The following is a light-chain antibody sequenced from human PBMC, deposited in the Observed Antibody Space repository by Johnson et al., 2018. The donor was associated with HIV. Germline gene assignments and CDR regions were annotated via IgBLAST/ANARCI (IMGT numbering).Light chain of an antibody. Sequence: QPVLTQPPSVSAAPGQKVTMSCSGSSSNIGNNYVSWYQQLPGRAPKLLIYDNNKRPSGIPDRFSGSKSGTSATLGITGLQTGDEADYYCGTWDSSLRVGFFGTGTKVTVL. CDR1: SSNIGNNY. V-gene: IGLV1-51*01. CDR2: DNN. CDR3: GTWDSSLRVGF. J-gene: IGLJ1*01.